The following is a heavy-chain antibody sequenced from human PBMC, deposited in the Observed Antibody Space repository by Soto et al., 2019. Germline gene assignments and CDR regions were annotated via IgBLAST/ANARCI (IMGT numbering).Heavy chain of an antibody. D-gene: IGHD5-18*01. CDR1: GYSFTSYW. J-gene: IGHJ6*02. Sequence: HGESLKISCKGSGYSFTSYWIGWVRQMPGKGLEWMGIIYPGDSDTRYSPSFQGQVTISADKSISTAYLQWSSLKASDTAMYYCARHVDTAMVLDYYYSVMDVWGQGTTVTVS. V-gene: IGHV5-51*01. CDR3: ARHVDTAMVLDYYYSVMDV. CDR2: IYPGDSDT.